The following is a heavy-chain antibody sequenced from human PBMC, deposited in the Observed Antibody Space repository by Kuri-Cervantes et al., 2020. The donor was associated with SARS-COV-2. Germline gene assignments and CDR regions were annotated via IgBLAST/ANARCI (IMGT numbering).Heavy chain of an antibody. CDR3: ARVRMVGWFDP. CDR1: GFTFSSYA. CDR2: ISSSSSTI. Sequence: GESLKISCAASGFTFSSYAMSWVRQAPGKGLEWVSYISSSSSTIYYADSVKGRFTISRDNAKNSLYLQMNSLRAEDTAVYYCARVRMVGWFDPWGQGTLVTVSS. J-gene: IGHJ5*02. V-gene: IGHV3-48*01. D-gene: IGHD2-15*01.